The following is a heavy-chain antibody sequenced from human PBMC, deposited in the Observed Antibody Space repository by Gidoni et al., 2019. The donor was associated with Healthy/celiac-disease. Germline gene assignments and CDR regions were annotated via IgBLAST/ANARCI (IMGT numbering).Heavy chain of an antibody. CDR2: IYYSGST. D-gene: IGHD3-9*01. Sequence: QVQLQESGPGLVKPSQTLSLPCTVSGGSISSGYYYWSWIRQPPGKVLEWIGYIYYSGSTYYNPSLKSRVTISVDTSKNQFSLKLSSVTAADTAVYYCARVKTYYDILTGYRYWYFDLWGRGTLVTVSS. V-gene: IGHV4-30-4*01. CDR3: ARVKTYYDILTGYRYWYFDL. CDR1: GGSISSGYYY. J-gene: IGHJ2*01.